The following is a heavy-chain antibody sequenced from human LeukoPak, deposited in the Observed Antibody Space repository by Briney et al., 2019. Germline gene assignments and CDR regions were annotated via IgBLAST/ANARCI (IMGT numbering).Heavy chain of an antibody. Sequence: GGSLRLSCAASGFTFSTYWMHWVRQAPGKGLVWLSRISSDGSSTNYADSVKGRFTISRDNAKNTLYLQMNSLRAEDTAVYYCARENTYGSGTYYYYGIDVWGQGTTVTVSS. CDR3: ARENTYGSGTYYYYGIDV. V-gene: IGHV3-74*01. CDR1: GFTFSTYW. CDR2: ISSDGSST. D-gene: IGHD3-10*01. J-gene: IGHJ6*02.